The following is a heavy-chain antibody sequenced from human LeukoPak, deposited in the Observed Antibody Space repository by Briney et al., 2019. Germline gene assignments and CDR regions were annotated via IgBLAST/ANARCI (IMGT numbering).Heavy chain of an antibody. CDR3: ASSGVVTYAFDI. CDR1: GGSISSSSYY. Sequence: SETLSLTCTVSGGSISSSSYYWGWIRQPPGKGLEWIGSIYYSGSTYYNPSLKSRVTISVDTSKNQSSLKLSSVTAADTAVYYCASSGVVTYAFDIWGQGTMVTVSS. J-gene: IGHJ3*02. D-gene: IGHD3-3*01. CDR2: IYYSGST. V-gene: IGHV4-39*07.